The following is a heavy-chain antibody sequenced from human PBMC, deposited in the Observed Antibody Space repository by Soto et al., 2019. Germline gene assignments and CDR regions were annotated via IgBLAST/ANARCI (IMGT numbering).Heavy chain of an antibody. V-gene: IGHV5-51*01. D-gene: IGHD3-10*01. Sequence: PGESLKISCKGSGYSFTSYWIGWVRQMPGKGLEWMGIIYPGDSDTRYSPSFQGQVTISADKSISTAADTAVYYCARWDYYYGMDVWGQGTTVTVSS. CDR1: GYSFTSYW. J-gene: IGHJ6*02. CDR3: DV. CDR2: IYPGDSDT.